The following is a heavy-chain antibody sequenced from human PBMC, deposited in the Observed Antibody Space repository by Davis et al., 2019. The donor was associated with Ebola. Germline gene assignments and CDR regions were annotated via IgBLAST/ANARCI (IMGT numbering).Heavy chain of an antibody. CDR2: IRSKANSYAT. CDR3: ARARWLQSIYFDY. Sequence: KVSCKASGYTFTSYAMHWVRQASGKGLEWVGRIRSKANSYATAYAASVKGRFTISRDDSKNTAYLQMNSLRAEDTAVYYCARARWLQSIYFDYWGQGTLVTVSS. CDR1: GYTFTSYA. J-gene: IGHJ4*02. D-gene: IGHD5-24*01. V-gene: IGHV3-73*01.